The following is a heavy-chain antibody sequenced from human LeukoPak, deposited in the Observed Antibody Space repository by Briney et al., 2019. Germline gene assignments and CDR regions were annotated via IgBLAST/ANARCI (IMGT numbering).Heavy chain of an antibody. Sequence: ASVKVSCKASGGTFSSYAISWVRQAPGQGLEWMGWISAYNGNTKYAQKLQGRVTMTTDTSTSTAFMELRSLRSDDTAVYYCVSDPKSGYVLVYWGQGTLVTVSS. V-gene: IGHV1-18*01. D-gene: IGHD5-12*01. CDR1: GGTFSSYA. J-gene: IGHJ4*02. CDR3: VSDPKSGYVLVY. CDR2: ISAYNGNT.